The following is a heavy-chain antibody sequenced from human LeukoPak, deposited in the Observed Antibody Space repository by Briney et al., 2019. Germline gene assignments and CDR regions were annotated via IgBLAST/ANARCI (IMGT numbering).Heavy chain of an antibody. CDR2: INPSGGTT. CDR3: ARRTAATYHFDY. CDR1: GFTFSNYA. D-gene: IGHD6-25*01. Sequence: GGSLRLSCAASGFTFSNYAMSWVRQAPGKGLEWVSIINPSGGTTYYADSVKGRFTISRDNSKNTLYLQMNSLRAEDTAVYYCARRTAATYHFDYWGQGTLVTVSS. V-gene: IGHV3-23*01. J-gene: IGHJ4*02.